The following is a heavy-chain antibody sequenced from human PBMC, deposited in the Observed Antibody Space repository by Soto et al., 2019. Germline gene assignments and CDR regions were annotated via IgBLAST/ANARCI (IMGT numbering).Heavy chain of an antibody. Sequence: QVQLQESGPGLVRPSQTLSLTCTVSGGSISGEDYHWTWIRQAPGKAQEWIGYIHYSGSVQYNPSLQSRLTMSVDTSKNVFSLNLSSVTAADTAVYFCVREDDGGDRDYYGLDVWGQGTTVTVSS. CDR2: IHYSGSV. CDR1: GGSISGEDYH. D-gene: IGHD2-21*02. V-gene: IGHV4-30-4*01. CDR3: VREDDGGDRDYYGLDV. J-gene: IGHJ6*02.